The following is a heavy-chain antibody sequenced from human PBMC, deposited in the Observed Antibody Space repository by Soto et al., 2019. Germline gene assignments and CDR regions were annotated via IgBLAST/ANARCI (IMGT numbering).Heavy chain of an antibody. CDR2: IYYSGST. V-gene: IGHV4-30-4*01. J-gene: IGHJ5*02. D-gene: IGHD4-17*01. CDR3: ATTTVTTLIRFDP. CDR1: GGSISSGYYY. Sequence: SETLSLTCTVSGGSISSGYYYWSWIRQPPGKGLEWIGYIYYSGSTYYNPSLKSRVTISVDTSKNQFSLKLSSVTAADTAVYYCATTTVTTLIRFDPWGQGTLVTVSS.